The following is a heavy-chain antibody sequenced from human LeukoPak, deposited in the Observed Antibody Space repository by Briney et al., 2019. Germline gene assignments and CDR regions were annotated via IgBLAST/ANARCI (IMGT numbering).Heavy chain of an antibody. D-gene: IGHD6-6*01. J-gene: IGHJ6*03. CDR3: ARAQYSSSSIYYYYYMDV. V-gene: IGHV1-2*02. Sequence: GASVKVSCKASGYTFTGYYMHWVRQAPGQGLEWMGWINPNSGGTNYAQKFQGRVTMTRDTSISTAYMELSRLRSDDTAVYYCARAQYSSSSIYYYYYMDVWGKGTTVTVSS. CDR1: GYTFTGYY. CDR2: INPNSGGT.